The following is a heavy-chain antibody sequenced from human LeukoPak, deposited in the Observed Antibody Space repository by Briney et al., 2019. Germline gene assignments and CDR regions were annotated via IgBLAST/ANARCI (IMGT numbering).Heavy chain of an antibody. CDR3: ARDTKLLWFGELLNYFDY. J-gene: IGHJ4*02. CDR1: GFTFSSYW. Sequence: GGSLRLSCAASGFTFSSYWMSWFRQAPGKGLEWVANIKQDGSEKYYVDSVKGRFTISRDNAKNSLYLQMNSLRAEDTAVYYCARDTKLLWFGELLNYFDYWGQGTLVTVSS. D-gene: IGHD3-10*01. V-gene: IGHV3-7*01. CDR2: IKQDGSEK.